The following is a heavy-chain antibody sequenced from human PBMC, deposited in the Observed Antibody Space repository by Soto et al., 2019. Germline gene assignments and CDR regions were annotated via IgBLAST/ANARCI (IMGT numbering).Heavy chain of an antibody. J-gene: IGHJ4*02. Sequence: GGSLRLSCTASGFTFGDYAMSWFRQAPGKGLEWVGFIRSKAYGGTTEYAASVKGRFTISRDDSKSIAYLQMNSLKTEDTAVYYCTRETYYDILTGRTDYWGQGTLVTVSS. CDR1: GFTFGDYA. CDR2: IRSKAYGGTT. D-gene: IGHD3-9*01. V-gene: IGHV3-49*03. CDR3: TRETYYDILTGRTDY.